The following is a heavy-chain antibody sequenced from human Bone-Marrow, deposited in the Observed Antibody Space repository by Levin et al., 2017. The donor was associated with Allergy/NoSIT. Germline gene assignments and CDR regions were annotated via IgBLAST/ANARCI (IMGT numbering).Heavy chain of an antibody. CDR3: ARVPAAIRNWFDP. Sequence: SETLSLTCTVSGGSISSSSYYWGWIRQPPGTGLEWIGSIYYSGSTYYNPSLKSRVTISVDTSKNQFSLKLSSVTAADTAVYYCARVPAAIRNWFDPWGQGTLVTVSS. CDR1: GGSISSSSYY. D-gene: IGHD2-2*01. CDR2: IYYSGST. J-gene: IGHJ5*02. V-gene: IGHV4-39*07.